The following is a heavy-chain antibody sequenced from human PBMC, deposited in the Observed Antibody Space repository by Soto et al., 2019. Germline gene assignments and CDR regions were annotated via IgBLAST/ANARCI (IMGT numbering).Heavy chain of an antibody. CDR2: ISYDGSNK. J-gene: IGHJ5*02. CDR3: AKDYYYDSSGYT. Sequence: VQLVASGGGVVQPGRSLRLSCAASGFTFSSYGMHWVRQAPGQGLEWVAVISYDGSNKYYADSVKGRFTISRDNSKNTLYLQMNSLRAEDTAVYYCAKDYYYDSSGYTWGQGTLVTVSS. CDR1: GFTFSSYG. D-gene: IGHD3-22*01. V-gene: IGHV3-30*18.